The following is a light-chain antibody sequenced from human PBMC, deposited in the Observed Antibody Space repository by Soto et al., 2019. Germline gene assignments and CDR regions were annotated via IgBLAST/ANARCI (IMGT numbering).Light chain of an antibody. Sequence: QSVLTQPPSASGSPGQSVTISCTGTSSDFGSYNYVSWYQQHPGKAPKLMIYEVNKRPSGVPDRFSGSKSGNTASLIVSGLQAEDEADYYCGSYGGGNNFYVFGSGTKVTVL. J-gene: IGLJ1*01. CDR1: SSDFGSYNY. V-gene: IGLV2-8*01. CDR2: EVN. CDR3: GSYGGGNNFYV.